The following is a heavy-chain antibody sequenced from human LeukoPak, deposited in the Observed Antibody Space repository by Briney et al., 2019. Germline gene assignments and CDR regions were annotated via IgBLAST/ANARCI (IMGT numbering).Heavy chain of an antibody. D-gene: IGHD3-9*01. V-gene: IGHV4-34*01. J-gene: IGHJ5*02. Sequence: SETLSLTCAVYGGSFSGYYWSRIRQPPGKGLEWIGEINHSGSTNYNPSLKSRVTISVDTSKNQFSLKLSSVTAADTAVYYCARDPTPNLTSAWGQGTLVTVSS. CDR3: ARDPTPNLTSA. CDR2: INHSGST. CDR1: GGSFSGYY.